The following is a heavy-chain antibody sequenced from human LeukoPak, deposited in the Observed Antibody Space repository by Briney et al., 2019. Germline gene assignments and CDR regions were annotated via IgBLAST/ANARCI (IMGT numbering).Heavy chain of an antibody. CDR2: ISGSGGST. J-gene: IGHJ4*02. V-gene: IGHV3-23*01. CDR3: AKDPYYDSSGYFDY. D-gene: IGHD3-22*01. Sequence: GGSLRLSCAASGFTFSSYAMSWVRQAPGKGLEWVSAISGSGGSTYYADSVKGRFTISRDNSKNTLFLQMNSLRAEDTAVYYCAKDPYYDSSGYFDYWGQGTLVTVSS. CDR1: GFTFSSYA.